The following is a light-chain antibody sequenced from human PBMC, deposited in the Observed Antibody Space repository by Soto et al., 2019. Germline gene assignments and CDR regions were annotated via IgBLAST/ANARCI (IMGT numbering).Light chain of an antibody. CDR3: QQNSNWQGT. J-gene: IGKJ1*01. CDR1: QSISTY. CDR2: GAS. Sequence: EIVLTQSPATLSLSPGDRATLSCRASQSISTYVNWFQQKPGQPPRLLIYGASSRVTGIPDRISGSGSGTDLTLTISRLEPGDSEVYYCQQNSNWQGTFGHGTKL. V-gene: IGKV3D-11*02.